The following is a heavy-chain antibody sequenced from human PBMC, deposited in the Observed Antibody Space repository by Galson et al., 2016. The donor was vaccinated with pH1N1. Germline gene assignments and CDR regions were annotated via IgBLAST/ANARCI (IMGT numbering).Heavy chain of an antibody. J-gene: IGHJ6*02. CDR1: GFSFDTYA. Sequence: SLRLSCAASGFSFDTYAMHWVRQAPGKGLEWVAFISYSGHDQSYAESLRGRFTISRDNSKNALYLQMNSLRTEDTAVFYCAREDWSYGDTYYNGMDVWGQGTTVIVSS. V-gene: IGHV3-30-3*01. CDR2: ISYSGHDQ. CDR3: AREDWSYGDTYYNGMDV. D-gene: IGHD4-17*01.